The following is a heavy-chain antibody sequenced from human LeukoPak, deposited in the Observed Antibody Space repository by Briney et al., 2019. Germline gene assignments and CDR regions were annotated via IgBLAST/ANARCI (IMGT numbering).Heavy chain of an antibody. V-gene: IGHV3-9*01. D-gene: IGHD4-17*01. J-gene: IGHJ1*01. Sequence: GRSLRLSCAGSGFTFDDHAMHWVRQAPGKGLEWVSGISWSSGSICYADSVKGRFTISRDNAKNSLYLQMNSLRAEDTALYYCAKAPGDYEYFQHWGQGTLVTVST. CDR1: GFTFDDHA. CDR2: ISWSSGSI. CDR3: AKAPGDYEYFQH.